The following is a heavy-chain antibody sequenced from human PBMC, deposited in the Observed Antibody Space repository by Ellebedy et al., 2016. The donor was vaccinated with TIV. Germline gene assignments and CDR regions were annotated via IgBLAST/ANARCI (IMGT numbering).Heavy chain of an antibody. V-gene: IGHV3-48*01. D-gene: IGHD3-10*01. CDR2: ISGSSSSM. CDR3: ARKHLYGLD. CDR1: GFTFNSYS. J-gene: IGHJ4*02. Sequence: GESLKISCAASGFTFNSYSMNWVRQAPGKGLEWISYISGSSSSMYYADSVKGRFTISRDNAKNSLYLQMNSLRAEDTAVYYCARKHLYGLDWGQGTLVTVSS.